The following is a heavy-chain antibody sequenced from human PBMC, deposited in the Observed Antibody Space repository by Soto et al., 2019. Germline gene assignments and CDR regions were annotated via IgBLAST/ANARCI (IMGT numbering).Heavy chain of an antibody. CDR1: GYTFSNYG. CDR3: ARRGAPPYYYYGLDV. J-gene: IGHJ6*02. CDR2: INAYNGET. Sequence: GPGVKKPGASVKVSCKASGYTFSNYGITWVRQAPGQGLEWMGWINAYNGETNYAQKLQGRVTMTTATSTSTAYMELKSLKSDDTAVYYCARRGAPPYYYYGLDVWGQGTTVTVSS. V-gene: IGHV1-18*01. D-gene: IGHD3-16*01.